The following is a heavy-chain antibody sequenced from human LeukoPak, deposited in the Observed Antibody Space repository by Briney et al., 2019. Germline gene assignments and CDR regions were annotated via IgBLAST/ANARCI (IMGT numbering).Heavy chain of an antibody. J-gene: IGHJ4*02. CDR3: AREVVTIFGVVLGLFDY. Sequence: GASVKVSCKASGGTFSSYAISWVRQAPGQGLEWMGGIIPIFGTANYAQKFQGRVTITADESTSTAYMELSSLRSEDTAVYYCAREVVTIFGVVLGLFDYWGQGTLVTVSS. D-gene: IGHD3-3*01. CDR1: GGTFSSYA. V-gene: IGHV1-69*13. CDR2: IIPIFGTA.